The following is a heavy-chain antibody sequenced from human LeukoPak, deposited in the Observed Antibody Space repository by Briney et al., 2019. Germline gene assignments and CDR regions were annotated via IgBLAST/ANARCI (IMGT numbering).Heavy chain of an antibody. V-gene: IGHV4-59*01. D-gene: IGHD6-13*01. J-gene: IGHJ3*02. CDR3: ARVGIAAALAAFDI. CDR2: IYYSGST. Sequence: SETLSLTRTVSGGSISSYYWSWIRQPPGKGLEWIGYIYYSGSTNYNPSLKSRVTISVDTSKNQFSLKLSSVTAADTAVYYCARVGIAAALAAFDIWGQGTMVTVSS. CDR1: GGSISSYY.